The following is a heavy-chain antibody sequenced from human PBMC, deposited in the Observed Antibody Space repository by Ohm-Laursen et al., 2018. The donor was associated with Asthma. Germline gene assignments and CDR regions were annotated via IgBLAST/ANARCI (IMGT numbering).Heavy chain of an antibody. CDR3: ATNLPYEAENY. CDR2: IYPDGGEK. D-gene: IGHD3-16*01. V-gene: IGHV3-7*05. Sequence: SLRLSCAASGLPFSNFWMSWVRQAPGKGLEWVANIYPDGGEKYYVDPVDGRFTISRDNAKNSLYLQMNSLRAEDTAVYYCATNLPYEAENYWGQGTLVTVSS. J-gene: IGHJ4*02. CDR1: GLPFSNFW.